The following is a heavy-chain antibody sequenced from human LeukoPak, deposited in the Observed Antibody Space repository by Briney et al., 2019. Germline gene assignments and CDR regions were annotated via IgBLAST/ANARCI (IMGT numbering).Heavy chain of an antibody. V-gene: IGHV3-53*01. Sequence: GGSLRLSCAASGFTVSSNYMSWVRQAPGKGLEWVSVIYSGGSTYYADSVKGRFTISRDNAKNSLYLQMNGLRAEDTAVYYCARDQIEQDYYDSSGYYGFDYWGQGTLVTVSS. CDR1: GFTVSSNY. CDR3: ARDQIEQDYYDSSGYYGFDY. D-gene: IGHD3-22*01. J-gene: IGHJ4*02. CDR2: IYSGGST.